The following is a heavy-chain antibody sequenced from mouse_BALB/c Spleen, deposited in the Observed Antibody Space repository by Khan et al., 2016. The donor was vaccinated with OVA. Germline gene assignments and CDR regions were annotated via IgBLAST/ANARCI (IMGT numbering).Heavy chain of an antibody. V-gene: IGHV3-2*02. CDR2: ITYSGST. CDR3: ARDYGSSYLFFDY. J-gene: IGHJ2*01. CDR1: GYSITSDYA. D-gene: IGHD1-1*01. Sequence: QLEESGPGLVKPSQSLSLTCTVTGYSITSDYAWNWIRQFPGNKLEWMAYITYSGSTGYNPSLKSRISITRYTSKNQFFMQLNSVTTAATATYYCARDYGSSYLFFDYWGQGTTLTVSA.